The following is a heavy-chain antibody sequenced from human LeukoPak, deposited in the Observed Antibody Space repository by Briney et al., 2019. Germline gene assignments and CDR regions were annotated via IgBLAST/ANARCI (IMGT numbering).Heavy chain of an antibody. CDR3: ARQVVVVAASRHYYFDY. D-gene: IGHD2-15*01. CDR1: GGSFSGYY. V-gene: IGHV4-34*01. Sequence: PSETLSLTCPVYGGSFSGYYWSWIRQPPGKGLEWIGEINHSGSTNYNPSLKSRVTISVDTPKNQFSLKLSSVTAADTAVYYCARQVVVVAASRHYYFDYWGQGTLVTVSS. CDR2: INHSGST. J-gene: IGHJ4*02.